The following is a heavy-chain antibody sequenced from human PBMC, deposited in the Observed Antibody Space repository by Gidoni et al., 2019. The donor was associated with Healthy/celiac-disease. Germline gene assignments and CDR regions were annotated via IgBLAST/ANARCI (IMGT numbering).Heavy chain of an antibody. CDR2: IYYSGST. D-gene: IGHD4-17*01. CDR3: ARDCGYGDYVFDY. J-gene: IGHJ4*02. Sequence: QVQLQESGPGLVKPSETLSLTCTVSGGSISSYYWSWIRQPPGKGLEWIGYIYYSGSTNYNPSLKSRVNISVDTSKNQFFLKLSSVTAADTAVYYCARDCGYGDYVFDYWGQGTLVTVSS. V-gene: IGHV4-59*01. CDR1: GGSISSYY.